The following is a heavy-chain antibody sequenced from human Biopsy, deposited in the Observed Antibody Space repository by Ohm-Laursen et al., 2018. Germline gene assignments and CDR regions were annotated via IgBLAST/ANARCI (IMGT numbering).Heavy chain of an antibody. J-gene: IGHJ4*02. Sequence: PSQTLSLTCTVSGAPIRAYHWSWIRKSPGKGLEWLAYIFYTGGITSNPSLNGRATMSLDTSKNQFSLRLIYVTAAETAVYYCARMPHFDYWGQGILVTVSS. CDR1: GAPIRAYH. CDR3: ARMPHFDY. V-gene: IGHV4-59*01. CDR2: IFYTGGI. D-gene: IGHD2-2*01.